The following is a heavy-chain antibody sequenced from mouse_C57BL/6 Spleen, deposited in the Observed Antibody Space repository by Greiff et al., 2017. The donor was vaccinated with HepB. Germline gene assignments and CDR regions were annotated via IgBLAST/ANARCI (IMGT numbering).Heavy chain of an antibody. D-gene: IGHD1-1*01. CDR3: ARSPITTVVATDYAMDY. J-gene: IGHJ4*01. V-gene: IGHV1-82*01. CDR1: GYAFSSSW. Sequence: VQLVESGPELVKPGASVKISCKASGYAFSSSWMNWVKQRPGKGLEWIGRIYPGDGDTNYNGKFKGKATLTADKSSSTAYMQLSSLTSEDSAVYFCARSPITTVVATDYAMDYWGQGTSVTVSS. CDR2: IYPGDGDT.